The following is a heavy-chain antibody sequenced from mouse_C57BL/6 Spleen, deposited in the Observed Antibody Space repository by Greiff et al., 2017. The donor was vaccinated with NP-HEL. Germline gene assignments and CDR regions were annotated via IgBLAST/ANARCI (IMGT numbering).Heavy chain of an antibody. Sequence: EVKLMESGPVLVKPGASVKMSCKASGYTFTDYYMNWVKQSHGKSLEWIGVINPYNGGTSYNQKFKGKATLTVDKSSSTAYMELNSLTSEDSAVYYCARGYYGSSYPDYWGQGTTLTVSS. CDR3: ARGYYGSSYPDY. V-gene: IGHV1-19*01. CDR1: GYTFTDYY. D-gene: IGHD1-1*01. J-gene: IGHJ2*01. CDR2: INPYNGGT.